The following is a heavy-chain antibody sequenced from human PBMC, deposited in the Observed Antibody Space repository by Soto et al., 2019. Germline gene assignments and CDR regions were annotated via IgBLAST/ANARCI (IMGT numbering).Heavy chain of an antibody. CDR2: FDPEDGET. CDR1: GYTLTELS. D-gene: IGHD6-19*01. Sequence: ASVKVSCKVSGYTLTELSMHWVRQAPGKGLEWMGGFDPEDGETIYAQKFQGRVTMTEDTSTDTAYMELSSLRSEDTAVYYCATSPASSGWTARGKNYYYYYGMDVWGQGTTVTVSS. CDR3: ATSPASSGWTARGKNYYYYYGMDV. J-gene: IGHJ6*02. V-gene: IGHV1-24*01.